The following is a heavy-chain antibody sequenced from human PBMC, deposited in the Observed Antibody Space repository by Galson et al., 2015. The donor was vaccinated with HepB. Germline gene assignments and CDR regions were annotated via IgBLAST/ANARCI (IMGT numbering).Heavy chain of an antibody. V-gene: IGHV3-21*01. CDR2: ISSSSAYI. D-gene: IGHD3-16*01. CDR3: ARVGGYYYYMDV. CDR1: GFSFTSYT. Sequence: SLRLSCAASGFSFTSYTINWVRQTPGKRLEWVSSISSSSAYIYYADSVKGRFTISRDNAKKSLYLQMNSLRAEDTAVYYCARVGGYYYYMDVWGKGTTVTVSS. J-gene: IGHJ6*03.